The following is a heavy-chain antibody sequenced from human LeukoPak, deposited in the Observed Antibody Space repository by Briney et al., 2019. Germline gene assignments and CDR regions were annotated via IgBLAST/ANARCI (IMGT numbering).Heavy chain of an antibody. CDR3: AKDFRTPWWEQFDY. J-gene: IGHJ4*02. Sequence: GASVKVSCKASGGTFSSYAISWVRQAPGQGLEWMGGIIPIFGTANYAQKFQGRVTITADKSTSTAYMELSSLRSEDTAVYYCAKDFRTPWWEQFDYWGQGTLVTVSS. CDR2: IIPIFGTA. V-gene: IGHV1-69*06. CDR1: GGTFSSYA. D-gene: IGHD1-26*01.